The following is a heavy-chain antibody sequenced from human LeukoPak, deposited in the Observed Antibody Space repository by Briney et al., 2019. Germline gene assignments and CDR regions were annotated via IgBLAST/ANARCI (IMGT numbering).Heavy chain of an antibody. CDR3: AKLDDGSLDY. V-gene: IGHV5-51*01. Sequence: PGESLKISCKASGYRFTTYWIGWVRPVPGKGLEYMGIIYPADSDTRYNPSFQGQVTISADKSISTAYLQWSSLKASDTAMYYCAKLDDGSLDYWGQGTLVTVSS. CDR1: GYRFTTYW. J-gene: IGHJ4*02. CDR2: IYPADSDT. D-gene: IGHD5-24*01.